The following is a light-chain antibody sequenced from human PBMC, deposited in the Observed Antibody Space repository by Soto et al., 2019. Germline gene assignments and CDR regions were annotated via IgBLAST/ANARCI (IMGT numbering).Light chain of an antibody. Sequence: QSALTQPASVSGSPGQSITISCTGTSSDVGGYNYVSWYQQYPGKAPKLMIYEISNRPSGVSNRFSGSKSGNTASLTISGLQAEDEAVYYCSSYTGSVVFGGGTKVTVL. CDR2: EIS. CDR3: SSYTGSVV. V-gene: IGLV2-14*01. CDR1: SSDVGGYNY. J-gene: IGLJ3*02.